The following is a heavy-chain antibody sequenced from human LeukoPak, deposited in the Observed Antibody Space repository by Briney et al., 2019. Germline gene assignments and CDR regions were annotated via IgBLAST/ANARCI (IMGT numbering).Heavy chain of an antibody. D-gene: IGHD3-10*01. CDR1: GYSISSGYY. CDR2: IYHSGST. Sequence: PSETLSLTCTVSGYSISSGYYWGWIRQPPGKGLEWIGSIYHSGSTYYNPSLKSRVTISVDTSKNQFSLKLSSVTAADTAVYYCARPMVRGVIMKGYMDVWGKGTTVTISS. J-gene: IGHJ6*03. CDR3: ARPMVRGVIMKGYMDV. V-gene: IGHV4-38-2*02.